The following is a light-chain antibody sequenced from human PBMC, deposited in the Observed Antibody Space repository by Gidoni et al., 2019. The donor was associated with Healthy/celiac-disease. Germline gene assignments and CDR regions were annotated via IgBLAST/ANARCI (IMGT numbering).Light chain of an antibody. CDR1: QSVSSY. CDR3: QQRSNWPPYT. V-gene: IGKV3-11*01. Sequence: DIVLTQSPATLSLSPGESATLSCRASQSVSSYLAWYQQKPGQAPRLLIYDASNRATGIPARFSGSGSGTDFTLTISSLESEDFAVYYCQQRSNWPPYTFGQGTKLEIK. CDR2: DAS. J-gene: IGKJ2*01.